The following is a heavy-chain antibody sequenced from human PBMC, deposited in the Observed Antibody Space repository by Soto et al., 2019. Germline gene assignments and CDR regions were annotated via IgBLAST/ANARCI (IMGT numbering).Heavy chain of an antibody. V-gene: IGHV4-59*01. Sequence: SETLSLTCTVSGGSISSYYWSWIRQPPGKGLEWIGYIYYSGSTNYNPSLKSRVTISVDTSKNQFSLKLSSVTAADTAVYYCARGIYSNYDYFDYWGQGTLVTVSS. CDR2: IYYSGST. CDR3: ARGIYSNYDYFDY. D-gene: IGHD4-4*01. CDR1: GGSISSYY. J-gene: IGHJ4*02.